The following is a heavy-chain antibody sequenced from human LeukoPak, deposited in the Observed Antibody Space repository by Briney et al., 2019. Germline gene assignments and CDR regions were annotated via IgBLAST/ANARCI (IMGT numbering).Heavy chain of an antibody. CDR1: GFTFSNYG. CDR3: AKAVQVPGGRGGYYYYYMDV. V-gene: IGHV3-23*01. D-gene: IGHD2-2*01. Sequence: GGTLRLSCAASGFTFSNYGMNWVRQAPGKGLEWVSAISGSGGSTYYADSVKGRFTISRDNSKNTLYLQMNSLRAEDTAVYYCAKAVQVPGGRGGYYYYYMDVWGKGTTVTISS. CDR2: ISGSGGST. J-gene: IGHJ6*03.